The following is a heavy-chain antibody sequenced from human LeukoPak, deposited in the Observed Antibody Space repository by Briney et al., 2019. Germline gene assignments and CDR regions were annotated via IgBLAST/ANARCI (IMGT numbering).Heavy chain of an antibody. CDR1: GFSLSTSGVG. V-gene: IGHV2-5*01. D-gene: IGHD3-22*01. CDR2: IYWNDDK. CDR3: AHRPYYYDSSGYPFDY. Sequence: SGPTLVKPTQTLTLTCTFSGFSLSTSGVGVGWIRQPPGKALEWRALIYWNDDKRYSPSLKSRLTITKATSKNKVVLTMTNMDTVDTATYYCAHRPYYYDSSGYPFDYWGQGTLVTISS. J-gene: IGHJ4*02.